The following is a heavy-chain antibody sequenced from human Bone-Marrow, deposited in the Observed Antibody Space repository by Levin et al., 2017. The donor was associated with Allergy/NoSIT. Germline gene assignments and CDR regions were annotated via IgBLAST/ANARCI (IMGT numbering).Heavy chain of an antibody. D-gene: IGHD2-15*01. CDR1: GFTVSNNY. Sequence: GGSLRLFCAASGFTVSNNYMTWVRQAPGKGLEWVSLIYSGGSTYYVDSVKGRFTISRDSSKNTVFLQMNSLRVEDTAVYYCSGGRYCSGSTCPDWGQGTLVTVSS. J-gene: IGHJ4*02. CDR2: IYSGGST. V-gene: IGHV3-66*01. CDR3: SGGRYCSGSTCPD.